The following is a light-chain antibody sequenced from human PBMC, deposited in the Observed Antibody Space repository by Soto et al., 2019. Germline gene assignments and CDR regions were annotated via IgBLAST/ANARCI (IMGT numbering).Light chain of an antibody. CDR3: CSFAGSGTLV. J-gene: IGLJ2*01. CDR2: EGN. Sequence: QSALTQTASVSGSPGQSITISCTGTSSDVGSYTFVSWYQQHPGKAPKLMIYEGNKRPSGVSNRFSGSKSGNTASLTISGLQAEDEADYYCCSFAGSGTLVFGGGTKLTVL. V-gene: IGLV2-23*01. CDR1: SSDVGSYTF.